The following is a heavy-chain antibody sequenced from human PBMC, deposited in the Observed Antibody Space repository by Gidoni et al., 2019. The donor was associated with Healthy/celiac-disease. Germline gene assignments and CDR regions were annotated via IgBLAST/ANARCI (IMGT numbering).Heavy chain of an antibody. CDR3: AKGGSLYDILTGYLSFFDY. D-gene: IGHD3-9*01. V-gene: IGHV3-23*01. J-gene: IGHJ4*02. Sequence: EVQLLESGGGLVQPGGSLRLSCAASGFTFSSYAMSWVRQAPGKGLEWVSAISGSGGSTYYADSVKGRFTISRDNSKNTLYLQMNSLRAEDTAVYYCAKGGSLYDILTGYLSFFDYWGQGTLVTVSS. CDR2: ISGSGGST. CDR1: GFTFSSYA.